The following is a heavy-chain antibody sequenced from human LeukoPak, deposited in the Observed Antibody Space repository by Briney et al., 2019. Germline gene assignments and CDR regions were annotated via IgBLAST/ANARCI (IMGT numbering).Heavy chain of an antibody. CDR3: ARDGGEYCSGGRCTAFDI. J-gene: IGHJ3*02. V-gene: IGHV3-21*01. Sequence: GGSLRLSCAASGFTFSSYSMNWVRQAPGKGLEWVSSISSSSSYIYYADSLKGRFTISRDNAKDSLYLQMNSLRAEDTAVYYCARDGGEYCSGGRCTAFDIWGQGTMVTVSS. CDR2: ISSSSSYI. D-gene: IGHD2-15*01. CDR1: GFTFSSYS.